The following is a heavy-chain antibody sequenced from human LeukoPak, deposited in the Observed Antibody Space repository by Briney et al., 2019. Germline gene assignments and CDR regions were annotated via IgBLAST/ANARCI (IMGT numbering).Heavy chain of an antibody. Sequence: PEGSLRLSCAASGFTFSSYWMHWVRQAPGEGLMWVSHINSDGSTATYADSVKGRFTISRDNAKNTLYLQIKSLRAEDTAVYYCATKGLMITGTSFDYWGQGTLVSVSS. D-gene: IGHD1-14*01. CDR1: GFTFSSYW. V-gene: IGHV3-74*01. CDR2: INSDGSTA. J-gene: IGHJ4*02. CDR3: ATKGLMITGTSFDY.